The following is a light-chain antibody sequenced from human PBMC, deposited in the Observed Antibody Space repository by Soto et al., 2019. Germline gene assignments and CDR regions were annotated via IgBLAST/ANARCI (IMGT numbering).Light chain of an antibody. CDR3: QQRLNWPIT. CDR1: QSVSSY. Sequence: EIVLTQSPATLSLSPGERATLSCRASQSVSSYLAWYQHKPGQAPRLLIYDASNRATGIPARLSGSGSETDFTLTISSLEPEDFAVYYCQQRLNWPITFGQGTRLGIK. J-gene: IGKJ5*01. V-gene: IGKV3-11*01. CDR2: DAS.